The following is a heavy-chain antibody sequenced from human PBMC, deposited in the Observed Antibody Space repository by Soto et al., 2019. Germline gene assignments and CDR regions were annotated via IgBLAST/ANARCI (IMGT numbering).Heavy chain of an antibody. Sequence: GGSLRLSCAASGFTFSSYGMHWVRQAPGKGLEWVAVISYDGSNKYYADSVKGRFTISRDNSKNTLYLQMNSLRAEDTAVYYCAKDRRVAGTSYYYYGMDVWGQGTTVTVSS. CDR1: GFTFSSYG. D-gene: IGHD6-19*01. CDR2: ISYDGSNK. V-gene: IGHV3-30*18. CDR3: AKDRRVAGTSYYYYGMDV. J-gene: IGHJ6*02.